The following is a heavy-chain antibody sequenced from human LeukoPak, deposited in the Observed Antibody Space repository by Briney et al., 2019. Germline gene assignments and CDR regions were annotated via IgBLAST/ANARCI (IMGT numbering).Heavy chain of an antibody. CDR1: GFSFSAYW. J-gene: IGHJ4*02. CDR3: ARFGYVAAVDV. V-gene: IGHV3-7*01. D-gene: IGHD2-15*01. Sequence: PGGSLRLSCAASGFSFSAYWMTWVSRAPGTGLEWVANINPAGSETYYVDPVKGRFSISRDNAKNLVYLQMNSLRAEDTAVYHCARFGYVAAVDVWGQGTPVTVSS. CDR2: INPAGSET.